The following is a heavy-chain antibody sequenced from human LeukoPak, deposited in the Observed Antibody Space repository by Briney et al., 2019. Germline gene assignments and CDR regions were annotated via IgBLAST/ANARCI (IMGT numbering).Heavy chain of an antibody. CDR2: ISSSSSTI. Sequence: GGSLRLSCAASGFTFSIYSMNWVRQAPGKGLEWVSYISSSSSTILYADSVKGRFTISRDNSKNTLYLQMNSLRAEDTAVYYCAKDERDYYGSSGYPTDYWGQGTLVTVSS. J-gene: IGHJ4*02. CDR1: GFTFSIYS. V-gene: IGHV3-48*01. D-gene: IGHD3-22*01. CDR3: AKDERDYYGSSGYPTDY.